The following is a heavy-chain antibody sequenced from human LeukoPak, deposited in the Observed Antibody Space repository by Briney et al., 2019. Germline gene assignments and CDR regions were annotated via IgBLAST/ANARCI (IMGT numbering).Heavy chain of an antibody. D-gene: IGHD6-19*01. CDR3: ARVIDSSGWYPVEY. Sequence: APVKVSCKASGYTFTSYDINWVRQATGQGLEWMGWMNPNSGNTGYAQKFQGRVTITRNTSISTAYMELSSLRSEDTAVYYCARVIDSSGWYPVEYWGQGTLVTVSS. J-gene: IGHJ4*02. CDR2: MNPNSGNT. CDR1: GYTFTSYD. V-gene: IGHV1-8*03.